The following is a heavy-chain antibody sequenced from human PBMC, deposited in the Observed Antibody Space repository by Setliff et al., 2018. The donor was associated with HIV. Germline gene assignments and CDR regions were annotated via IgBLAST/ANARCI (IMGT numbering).Heavy chain of an antibody. D-gene: IGHD3-10*01. Sequence: SETLSLTCTVSGGSISSSSYYWGWIRQPPGKGLEWIGYIYYSGSTNYNPSLKSRVTISVDTSKNQFSLNLNSVTAADTAVYYCARMSCSDQTCYFFDFWGQGALVTVSS. CDR3: ARMSCSDQTCYFFDF. CDR1: GGSISSSSYY. CDR2: IYYSGST. J-gene: IGHJ4*02. V-gene: IGHV4-61*05.